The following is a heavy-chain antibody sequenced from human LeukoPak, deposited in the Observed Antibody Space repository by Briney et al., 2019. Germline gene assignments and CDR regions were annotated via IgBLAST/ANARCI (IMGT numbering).Heavy chain of an antibody. Sequence: SVKVSCKASGGTFSSYAISWVRQAPGRGLEWMGRIIPILGIANYAQKFQGRVTITADKSTSTAYMELRSLRSDDTAVYYCARAGTTSSSTPDYWGQGTLVTVSS. J-gene: IGHJ4*02. CDR1: GGTFSSYA. V-gene: IGHV1-69*04. CDR2: IIPILGIA. D-gene: IGHD6-6*01. CDR3: ARAGTTSSSTPDY.